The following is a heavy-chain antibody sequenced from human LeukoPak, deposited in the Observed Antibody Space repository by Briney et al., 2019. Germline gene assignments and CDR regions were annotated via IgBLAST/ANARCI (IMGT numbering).Heavy chain of an antibody. Sequence: GSLRLSCAASGFTVSSNYMRWVRQAPGKGLEWVSVIYSGGSTYYADSVKGRFTISRHNSKNTLYLQMSSLRAEDTAVYYCAREVSYDSSGYHYYFDYWGQGTLVTVSS. CDR1: GFTVSSNY. J-gene: IGHJ4*02. D-gene: IGHD3-22*01. CDR2: IYSGGST. CDR3: AREVSYDSSGYHYYFDY. V-gene: IGHV3-53*04.